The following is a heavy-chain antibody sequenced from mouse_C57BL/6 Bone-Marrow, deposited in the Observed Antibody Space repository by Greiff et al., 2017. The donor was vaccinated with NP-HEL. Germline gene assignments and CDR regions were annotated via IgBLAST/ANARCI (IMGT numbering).Heavy chain of an antibody. CDR2: IYPGDGDT. CDR1: GYAFSSYW. Sequence: VKLMESGAELVKPGASVKISCKASGYAFSSYWMNWVKQRPGKGLEWIGQIYPGDGDTNYNGKFKGKATLTADKSSSTAYMQLSSLTSEDSAVYFCARGYYWYFDVWGTGTTVTVSS. V-gene: IGHV1-80*01. CDR3: ARGYYWYFDV. J-gene: IGHJ1*03.